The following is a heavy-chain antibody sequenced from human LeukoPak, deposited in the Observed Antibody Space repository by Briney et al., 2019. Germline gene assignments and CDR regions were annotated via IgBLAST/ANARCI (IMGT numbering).Heavy chain of an antibody. CDR2: ISAYNGNT. J-gene: IGHJ4*02. V-gene: IGHV1-18*01. D-gene: IGHD3-22*01. CDR3: ARDARRYYDSSGYDY. CDR1: GGTFSSYA. Sequence: GSSVKVSCKASGGTFSSYAISWVRQAPGQGLEWMGWISAYNGNTNYAQKLQGRVTMTTDTSTSTAYMELRSLRSDDTAVYYCARDARRYYDSSGYDYWGQGTLVTVSS.